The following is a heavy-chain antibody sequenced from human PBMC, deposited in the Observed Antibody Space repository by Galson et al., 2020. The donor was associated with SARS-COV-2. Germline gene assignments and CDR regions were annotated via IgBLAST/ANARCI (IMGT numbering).Heavy chain of an antibody. Sequence: GESLKISCKASGYTFTGYYMHWVRQAPGQGLEWMGWINPNSGGTNYAQKFQGRVTMTRDTSISTAYMELSRLRSDDTAVYYCARDSGSYRLLFAFDIWGQGTMVTVSS. CDR1: GYTFTGYY. CDR2: INPNSGGT. CDR3: ARDSGSYRLLFAFDI. J-gene: IGHJ3*02. D-gene: IGHD1-26*01. V-gene: IGHV1-2*02.